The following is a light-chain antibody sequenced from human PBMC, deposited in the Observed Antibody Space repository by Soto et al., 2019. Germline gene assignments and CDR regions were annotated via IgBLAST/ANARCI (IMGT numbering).Light chain of an antibody. CDR3: TSYTSSSTGLV. J-gene: IGLJ2*01. Sequence: QSALTQPASVSGSPGQSITISCTGTSSDVGGYNYISWYQHHPDKAPKLMIYDVNNRPSGVSNRFAGSKSGNTASLTISGLQAEDEAAYYCTSYTSSSTGLVFGGGTKLTVL. CDR2: DVN. V-gene: IGLV2-14*03. CDR1: SSDVGGYNY.